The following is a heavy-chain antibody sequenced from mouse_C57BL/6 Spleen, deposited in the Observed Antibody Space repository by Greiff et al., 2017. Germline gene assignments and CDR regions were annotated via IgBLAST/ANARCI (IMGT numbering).Heavy chain of an antibody. V-gene: IGHV14-4*01. CDR1: GFNIKDDY. J-gene: IGHJ2*01. D-gene: IGHD2-3*01. Sequence: EVKLVESGAELVRPGASVKLSCTASGFNIKDDYMHWVKQRPEQGLEWIGWIDPENGDTEYASKFQGKATITADTSSNTAYLQLSSLTSEDTAVYYCTTGVYDGYDYWGQGTTLTVSS. CDR2: IDPENGDT. CDR3: TTGVYDGYDY.